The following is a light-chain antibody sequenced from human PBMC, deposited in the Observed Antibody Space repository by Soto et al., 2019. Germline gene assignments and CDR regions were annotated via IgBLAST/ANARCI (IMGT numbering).Light chain of an antibody. Sequence: DIQMTQSTSALSASVGDRVTITCRASQTISTSLAWYQQKPGTAPKLLIFDGSNLESGVPSRFSGSGSGTEFTLTISRLQPDDFATYYCQQYDSYLSTFGQGTKLEIK. J-gene: IGKJ2*01. V-gene: IGKV1-5*01. CDR2: DGS. CDR3: QQYDSYLST. CDR1: QTISTS.